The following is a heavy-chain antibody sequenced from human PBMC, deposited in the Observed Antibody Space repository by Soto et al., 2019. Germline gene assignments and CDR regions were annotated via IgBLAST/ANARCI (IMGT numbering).Heavy chain of an antibody. D-gene: IGHD3-22*01. CDR1: GFTFSSYA. CDR2: VTVSGGST. CDR3: AKARLDSSGFYYFGFDY. Sequence: EVQLLESGGGLVQPGGSLRLSCAASGFTFSSYAMSWVRQAPGKGLEWVSTVTVSGGSTYYADSVKGRFTISRDNSKNTLYLQINSLRAEDTAIYYCAKARLDSSGFYYFGFDYWGQGTLVTVSS. V-gene: IGHV3-23*01. J-gene: IGHJ4*02.